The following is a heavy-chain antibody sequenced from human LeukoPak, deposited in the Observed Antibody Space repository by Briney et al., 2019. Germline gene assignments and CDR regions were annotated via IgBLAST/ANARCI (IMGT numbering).Heavy chain of an antibody. Sequence: SETLSLTCAVYGGSFSGYYWSWIRQPPGKGLEWIGEINHSGSTNYNPSLKSRVTISVDTSKNRFSLKLSSVTAADTAVYYCASRRYSSGWYSRFDYWGQGTLVTVSS. CDR3: ASRRYSSGWYSRFDY. D-gene: IGHD6-19*01. CDR2: INHSGST. CDR1: GGSFSGYY. V-gene: IGHV4-34*01. J-gene: IGHJ4*02.